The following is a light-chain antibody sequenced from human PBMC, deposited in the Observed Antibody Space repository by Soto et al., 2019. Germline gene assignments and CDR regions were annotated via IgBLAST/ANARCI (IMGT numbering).Light chain of an antibody. J-gene: IGLJ3*02. V-gene: IGLV1-44*01. CDR1: SSNIGSNT. CDR2: SNN. Sequence: QSVLTQPPSASGTPGQRVTISCSGSSSNIGSNTVNWYKQLPGTAPKLLIYSNNHRPSGVTDRFSGSMSGTTASLAISGLQSEDEADYYCAAWEDSLNVWVFGGGTKLTVL. CDR3: AAWEDSLNVWV.